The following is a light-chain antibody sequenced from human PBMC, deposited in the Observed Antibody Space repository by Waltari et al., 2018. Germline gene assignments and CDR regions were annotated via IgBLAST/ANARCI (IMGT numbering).Light chain of an antibody. CDR1: QGISTY. V-gene: IGKV1-9*01. Sequence: DIQLTQSPSFLSASVGDRVTITCRASQGISTYLAWYQQKPGKAPKLLIYAASILQSGVPSRFSGSGSGTEFTLTISSLQPEDFAIYYCQQLNNYLWTFGQGTEVEIK. CDR3: QQLNNYLWT. J-gene: IGKJ1*01. CDR2: AAS.